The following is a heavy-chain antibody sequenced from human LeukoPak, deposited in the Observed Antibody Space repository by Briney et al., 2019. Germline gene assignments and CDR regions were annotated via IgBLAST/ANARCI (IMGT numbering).Heavy chain of an antibody. Sequence: GGSLRLSCAASGFTFSSYSMNWVRQAPVKGLEWVSSISSSSSYIYYADSVKGRFTISRDNAKNSLYLQMNSLRAEDTAVYYCARVSGYRHGTPKNDYWGQGTLVTVSS. CDR2: ISSSSSYI. CDR1: GFTFSSYS. D-gene: IGHD5-18*01. CDR3: ARVSGYRHGTPKNDY. V-gene: IGHV3-21*01. J-gene: IGHJ4*02.